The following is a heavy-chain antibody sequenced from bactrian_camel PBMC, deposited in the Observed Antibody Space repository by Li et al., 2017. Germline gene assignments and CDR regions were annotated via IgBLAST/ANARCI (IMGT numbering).Heavy chain of an antibody. CDR3: AKDLFTDYAR. D-gene: IGHD4*01. V-gene: IGHV3S1*01. J-gene: IGHJ4*01. CDR1: GFTLSSCY. CDR2: IIHDGDIT. Sequence: QVQLVESGGGLVQPGGSLTLDCKASGFTLSSCYMTWVRQVPGKGLEWVSRIIHDGDITSYADSVKGRFTISRDNAKNILYLQMNSLKSEDTALYYCAKDLFTDYARWGQGTQVTVS.